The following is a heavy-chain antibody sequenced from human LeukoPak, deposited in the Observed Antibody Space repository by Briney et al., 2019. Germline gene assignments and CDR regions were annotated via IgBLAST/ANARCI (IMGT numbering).Heavy chain of an antibody. CDR2: IGDSEST. D-gene: IGHD3-3*01. J-gene: IGHJ5*02. CDR1: GYSISSGYD. CDR3: ARWGNPAYYDFWSRTTANSFDP. V-gene: IGHV4-38-2*01. Sequence: PAEPLSLTCAASGYSISSGYDWVWLRQPPGKGLEGIGNIGDSESTYCNPFLKSLVTISVNTSKNQFSLNLSLETPADARAYCCARWGNPAYYDFWSRTTANSFDPWGQGTLVTVSS.